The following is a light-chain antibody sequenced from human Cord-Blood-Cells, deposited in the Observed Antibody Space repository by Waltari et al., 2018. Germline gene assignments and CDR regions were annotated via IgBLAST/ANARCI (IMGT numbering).Light chain of an antibody. CDR1: QSISSY. V-gene: IGKV1-39*01. CDR3: QQSYSTPSPGCT. Sequence: DIQMTQSPSSLSASVGDRVTITCRASQSISSYLNWYQQKPGKAPKLLIYAASSLQSGVPSRFRGSGSGTDFTLTISSLQPEDFATYYCQQSYSTPSPGCTFGQGTKVEIK. J-gene: IGKJ1*01. CDR2: AAS.